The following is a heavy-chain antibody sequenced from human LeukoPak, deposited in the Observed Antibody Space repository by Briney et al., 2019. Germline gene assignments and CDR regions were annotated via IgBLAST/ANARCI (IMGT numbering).Heavy chain of an antibody. CDR2: INPNTGSA. CDR1: GYIFTSYY. D-gene: IGHD3-3*01. V-gene: IGHV1-2*02. CDR3: ARDYDFWSGTGDY. J-gene: IGHJ4*02. Sequence: ASVKVSCKASGYIFTSYYMHWVRQAPRQGLEWMGWINPNTGSANFAQKFQGRIAMMRATSITTFYMELNSLRSDDTAVYYCARDYDFWSGTGDYWGQGTLVTVSS.